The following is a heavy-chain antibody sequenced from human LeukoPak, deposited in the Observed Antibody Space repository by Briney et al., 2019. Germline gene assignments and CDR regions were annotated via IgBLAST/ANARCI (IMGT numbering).Heavy chain of an antibody. D-gene: IGHD3-22*01. V-gene: IGHV3-9*01. CDR2: ISWNSGSI. CDR3: AKGYYDSSGPLAD. J-gene: IGHJ4*02. Sequence: PGRSLRLSCAASGFTFDDYARHWVRQAPGKGLEWVSGISWNSGSIGYADSVKGRFTISRDNAKNSLYLQMNSLRAGDTALYYCAKGYYDSSGPLADWGQGTLVTVSS. CDR1: GFTFDDYA.